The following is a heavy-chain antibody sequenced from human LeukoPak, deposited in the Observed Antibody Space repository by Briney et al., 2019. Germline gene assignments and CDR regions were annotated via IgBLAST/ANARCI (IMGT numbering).Heavy chain of an antibody. V-gene: IGHV5-51*01. Sequence: NSGESLKISCKGSGYSFTSYWIGWVRQMPGKGLEWMGIIYPGDSDTRYSPSFQGQVTISADKSISTAYLQWSNLKASDTAMYYCARQSDSSGYPDYWGQGTLVTVSS. CDR3: ARQSDSSGYPDY. CDR1: GYSFTSYW. CDR2: IYPGDSDT. J-gene: IGHJ4*02. D-gene: IGHD3-22*01.